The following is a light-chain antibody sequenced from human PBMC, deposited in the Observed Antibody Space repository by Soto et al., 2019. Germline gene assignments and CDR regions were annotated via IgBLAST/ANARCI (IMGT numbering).Light chain of an antibody. J-gene: IGKJ1*01. CDR3: QQYGGSPRT. Sequence: EIVLTQSPGTLSLSPGERATLSCRASQSVGSSYLAWYQQTPGQAPRLLIYGATIRATGIPDRFSGSGSGTDFTLIISRLEPEDFAVYYCQQYGGSPRTFGQGTKVEIK. CDR2: GAT. V-gene: IGKV3-20*01. CDR1: QSVGSSY.